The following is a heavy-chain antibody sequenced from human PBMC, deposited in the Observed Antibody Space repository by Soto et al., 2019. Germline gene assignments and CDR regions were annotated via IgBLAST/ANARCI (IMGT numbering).Heavy chain of an antibody. Sequence: PSETLSLTCTVSGGSVSSGSYYWSWIRQPPGKGLEWIGYIYYSGSTNYNPSLKSRVTISVDTSKNQFSLKLSSVTAADTAVHYCARTNDILTGPFDYWGQGTLVTVSS. J-gene: IGHJ4*02. V-gene: IGHV4-61*01. CDR1: GGSVSSGSYY. CDR3: ARTNDILTGPFDY. D-gene: IGHD3-9*01. CDR2: IYYSGST.